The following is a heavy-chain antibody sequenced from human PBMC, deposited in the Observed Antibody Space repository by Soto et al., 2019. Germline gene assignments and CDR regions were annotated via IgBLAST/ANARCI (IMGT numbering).Heavy chain of an antibody. CDR1: GFTFSSYS. D-gene: IGHD6-19*01. CDR3: ARGGSGWYFSDY. CDR2: ISSSSSYI. V-gene: IGHV3-21*01. Sequence: GGSLRLSCAASGFTFSSYSMNWVRQAPGKGLEWVSSISSSSSYIYYADSVKGRFTISRDNAKNSLYLQMNSLRAEDTAVYYCARGGSGWYFSDYWGQGTLVTVSS. J-gene: IGHJ4*02.